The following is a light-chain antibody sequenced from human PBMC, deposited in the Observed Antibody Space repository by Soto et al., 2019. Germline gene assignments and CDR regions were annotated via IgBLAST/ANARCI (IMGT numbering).Light chain of an antibody. J-gene: IGKJ3*01. CDR3: QQYNNWPFT. Sequence: EIVMTQSPAPLSVSPGERATLSCRASQSVSSDLAWYQQKPGQAPRLLIYGASTRATVIPARFSGSGSGTEFTLTISSLQSEDSAVYYCQQYNNWPFTFGPGTKVDIK. V-gene: IGKV3-15*01. CDR1: QSVSSD. CDR2: GAS.